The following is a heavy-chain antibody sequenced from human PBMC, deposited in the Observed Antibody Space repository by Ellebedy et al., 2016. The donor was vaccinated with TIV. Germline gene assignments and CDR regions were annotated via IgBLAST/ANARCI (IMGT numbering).Heavy chain of an antibody. J-gene: IGHJ4*02. CDR3: SRENYYQNTDYGGGDY. D-gene: IGHD3-10*01. CDR2: ISSSSTTI. Sequence: GESLKISXAASGFTFTTYTMNWVRQAPGMGLEWVSYISSSSTTIYYADFVKGRFTISRDNAKNSLYLQMSSLRGEDTAMYYCSRENYYQNTDYGGGDYWGQGTVVTVSS. V-gene: IGHV3-48*04. CDR1: GFTFTTYT.